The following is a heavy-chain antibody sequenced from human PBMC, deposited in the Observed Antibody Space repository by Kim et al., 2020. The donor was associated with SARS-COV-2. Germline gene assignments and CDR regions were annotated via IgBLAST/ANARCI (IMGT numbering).Heavy chain of an antibody. V-gene: IGHV3-48*03. CDR2: ISRSGDAI. J-gene: IGHJ6*03. D-gene: IGHD3-10*01. CDR1: GFTFNIFD. Sequence: GGSLRLSCAASGFTFNIFDFNWVRQAPGKGLDWVSYISRSGDAIYYADSVMGRFPISRDNAKTSVYLQMNRLRAEDTADYYCARALGDYYYMDVWGRGTT. CDR3: ARALGDYYYMDV.